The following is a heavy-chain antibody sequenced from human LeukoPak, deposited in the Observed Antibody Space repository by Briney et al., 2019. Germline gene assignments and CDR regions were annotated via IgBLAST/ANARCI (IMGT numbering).Heavy chain of an antibody. V-gene: IGHV1-18*01. J-gene: IGHJ4*02. Sequence: ASVKVSCKASGYTFTSYGISWVRQAPGQGLEWMGWSSPYNGNTNYAQNFQGRVTMTTDTSTNTAYMELRSPRSDDTAVYFCVSGGIASIGFDSWGQGTLVTVSS. CDR3: VSGGIASIGFDS. D-gene: IGHD6-13*01. CDR2: SSPYNGNT. CDR1: GYTFTSYG.